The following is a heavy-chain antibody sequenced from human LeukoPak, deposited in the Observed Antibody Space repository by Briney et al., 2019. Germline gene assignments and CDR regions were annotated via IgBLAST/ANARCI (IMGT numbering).Heavy chain of an antibody. D-gene: IGHD5-12*01. CDR2: ISGSNGYF. CDR3: ARDSAYNAFDV. V-gene: IGHV3-21*01. J-gene: IGHJ3*01. Sequence: PGGSLRLSCAASGFTFRSYSLNWIRQAPGKGLEWVASISGSNGYFYYADSVKGRFTISRDNARNSLFLQMNSLTAEDTAVYYCARDSAYNAFDVWGQGTMVTVSS. CDR1: GFTFRSYS.